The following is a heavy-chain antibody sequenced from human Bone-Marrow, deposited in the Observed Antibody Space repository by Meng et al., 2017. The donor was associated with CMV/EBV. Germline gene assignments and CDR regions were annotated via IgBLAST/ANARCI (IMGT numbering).Heavy chain of an antibody. CDR3: ARALGDGFNRHYYYYGMDV. D-gene: IGHD5-24*01. V-gene: IGHV1-69*05. CDR1: FSSYA. CDR2: IIPIFGTA. Sequence: FSSYAISWVRQAPGQGLEWMGGIIPIFGTANYAQKFQGRVTITTDESTSTAYMELSSLRSEDTAVYYCARALGDGFNRHYYYYGMDVWGQGTTVTVSS. J-gene: IGHJ6*02.